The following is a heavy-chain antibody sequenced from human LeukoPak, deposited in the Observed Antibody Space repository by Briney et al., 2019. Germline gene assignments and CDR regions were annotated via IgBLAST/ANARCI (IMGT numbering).Heavy chain of an antibody. D-gene: IGHD2-15*01. J-gene: IGHJ4*02. CDR1: GFTFSNYA. CDR3: ARDIYRLSGGSSWSFDY. Sequence: PGGSLRLSCAASGFTFSNYAMHWVRQAPGKGLEWVAVILYDGSNKYYPDSVKGRFTISRDNSKNTLYLQMNSLRPEDTAMYYCARDIYRLSGGSSWSFDYWGQGTLVTVSS. V-gene: IGHV3-30*04. CDR2: ILYDGSNK.